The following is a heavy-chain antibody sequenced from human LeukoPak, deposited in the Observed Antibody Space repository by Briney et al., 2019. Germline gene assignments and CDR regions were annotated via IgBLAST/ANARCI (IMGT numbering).Heavy chain of an antibody. CDR2: ISAYNGNT. V-gene: IGHV1-18*01. J-gene: IGHJ6*03. CDR3: ARGPIIDIAIVPAADEYYYMDV. Sequence: GASVKVSCKASGYTFTSYGISWVRQAPGQGLEWMGWISAYNGNTNYAQKLQGRVTMTTDTSTSTAYMELRSLRSDDTVVYYCARGPIIDIAIVPAADEYYYMDVWGKGTTVTVSS. D-gene: IGHD2-2*01. CDR1: GYTFTSYG.